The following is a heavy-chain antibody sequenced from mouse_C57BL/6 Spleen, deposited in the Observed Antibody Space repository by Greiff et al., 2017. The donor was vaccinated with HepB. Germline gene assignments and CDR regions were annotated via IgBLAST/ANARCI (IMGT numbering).Heavy chain of an antibody. Sequence: QVQLQQPGAELVKPGASVKLSCKASGYTFTSYWMHWVKQRPGQGLEWIGMIHPNSGSTNYNEKFKSKAALTVDKSSSTAYMQLSSLTSEDSAVYYCARGGYEGAWFAYWGQGTLVTVSA. CDR2: IHPNSGST. D-gene: IGHD2-2*01. J-gene: IGHJ3*01. CDR3: ARGGYEGAWFAY. CDR1: GYTFTSYW. V-gene: IGHV1-64*01.